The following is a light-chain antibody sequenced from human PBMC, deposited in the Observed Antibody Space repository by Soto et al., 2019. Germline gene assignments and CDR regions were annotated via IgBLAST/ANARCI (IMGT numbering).Light chain of an antibody. V-gene: IGKV1-5*01. J-gene: IGKJ1*01. CDR3: QQYNNWPWT. CDR2: DAS. CDR1: QSISSW. Sequence: DIHITHSPSTLSSSLVDRVTITCRASQSISSWLAWYQQKPGKAPKLLIYDASSLESGVPSRFSGSGSGTEFTLTISSLQSEDFAVYYCQQYNNWPWTFGQGTKVDIK.